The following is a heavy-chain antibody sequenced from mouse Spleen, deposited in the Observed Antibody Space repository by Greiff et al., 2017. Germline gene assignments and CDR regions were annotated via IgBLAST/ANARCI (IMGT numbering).Heavy chain of an antibody. CDR2: IWSGGST. J-gene: IGHJ3*01. CDR3: ASPYYSNYEFAY. CDR1: GFSLTSYG. D-gene: IGHD2-5*01. Sequence: QVQLKESGPGLVQPSQSLSITCTVSGFSLTSYGVHWVRQSPGKGLEWLGVIWSGGSTDYNAAFISRLSISKDNSKSQVFFKMNSLQADDTAIYYCASPYYSNYEFAYWGQGTLVTVSA. V-gene: IGHV2-2*01.